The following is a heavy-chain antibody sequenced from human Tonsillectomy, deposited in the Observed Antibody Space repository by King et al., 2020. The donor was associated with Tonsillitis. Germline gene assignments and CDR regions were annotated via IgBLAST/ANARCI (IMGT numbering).Heavy chain of an antibody. V-gene: IGHV3-74*01. CDR3: AWHYGRKRYFDL. J-gene: IGHJ2*01. CDR1: GFSFSTYW. CDR2: INSDGSGK. Sequence: VQLVESGGGLVQPGGSLRLSCAASGFSFSTYWMHWVRQVPGKGLVWVSHINSDGSGKNYADSVKGRFTISRDNAKNTLYLQMNSLRAEDTALYYCAWHYGRKRYFDLWGRGTLVIVSP. D-gene: IGHD3-10*01.